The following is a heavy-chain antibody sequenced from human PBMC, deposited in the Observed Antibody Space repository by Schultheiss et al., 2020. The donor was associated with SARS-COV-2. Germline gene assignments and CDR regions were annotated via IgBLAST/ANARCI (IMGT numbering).Heavy chain of an antibody. Sequence: GGSLRLSCAASGFTFSSYEMNWVRQAPGKGLEWVSYISSSGSTIYYADSVKGRFTISRDNAKNSLYLQMNSLRAEDTAVYYCARARGGSSGPHIYNNAFDIWGQGTLVTVSS. CDR3: ARARGGSSGPHIYNNAFDI. V-gene: IGHV3-48*03. J-gene: IGHJ3*02. D-gene: IGHD5-24*01. CDR1: GFTFSSYE. CDR2: ISSSGSTI.